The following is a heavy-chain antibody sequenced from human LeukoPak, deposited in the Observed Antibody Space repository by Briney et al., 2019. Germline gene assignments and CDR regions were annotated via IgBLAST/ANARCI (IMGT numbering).Heavy chain of an antibody. J-gene: IGHJ4*02. CDR2: IYHSGST. D-gene: IGHD3-9*01. Sequence: SETLSLTCTVSAYSISSGYFWGWIRQPPGKGPEWIGSIYHSGSTYYNPSLKSRVTISIDTSKNQFSLTLSSVTAADTAVYYCARRTTYFGWRPSESPSCFDYWGQGTLVTVSS. CDR1: AYSISSGYF. CDR3: ARRTTYFGWRPSESPSCFDY. V-gene: IGHV4-38-2*02.